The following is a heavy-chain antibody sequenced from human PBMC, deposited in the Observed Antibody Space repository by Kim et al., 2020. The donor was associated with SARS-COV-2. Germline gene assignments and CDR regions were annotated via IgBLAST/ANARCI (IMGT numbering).Heavy chain of an antibody. Sequence: GGSLRLSCAASEFTVSAYSMNWVRQAPGKGLEWVSGVSGSAGVTYYADSVKGRFIISRDSSSNKVYLQINSLRAEDTAVYYCAKDRGDYYYYYYGLDVWG. V-gene: IGHV3-23*01. CDR1: EFTVSAYS. J-gene: IGHJ6*01. CDR3: AKDRGDYYYYYYGLDV. CDR2: VSGSAGVT. D-gene: IGHD3-16*01.